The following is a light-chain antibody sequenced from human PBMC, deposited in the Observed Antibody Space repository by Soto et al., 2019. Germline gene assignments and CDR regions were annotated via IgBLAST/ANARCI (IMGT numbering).Light chain of an antibody. CDR1: SSDVGSYNL. CDR2: EVS. CDR3: CSYAGSSTPAV. J-gene: IGLJ7*01. V-gene: IGLV2-23*02. Sequence: QSALTQPASVSGSPGQSITISCTGTSSDVGSYNLVSWYQQHPGKAPKLMIYEVSKRPSGVSNRFSGSKSGNTASLTISGLRAEGEADYYCCSYAGSSTPAVFGGGTQLTVL.